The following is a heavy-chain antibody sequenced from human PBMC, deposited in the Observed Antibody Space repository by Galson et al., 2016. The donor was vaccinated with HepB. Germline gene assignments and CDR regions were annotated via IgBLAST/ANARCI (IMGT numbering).Heavy chain of an antibody. CDR2: IFSTGPT. J-gene: IGHJ4*02. D-gene: IGHD2-8*02. V-gene: IGHV3-53*01. Sequence: SLRLSCAASGFSVSRTYMSWVRQAPGKGLEWVSVIFSTGPTRYADSVKGRFTISRDNAKNSLFLQMSSLRAEDTAVYYCATEDWWRFEYWGQGALVTVSS. CDR1: GFSVSRTY. CDR3: ATEDWWRFEY.